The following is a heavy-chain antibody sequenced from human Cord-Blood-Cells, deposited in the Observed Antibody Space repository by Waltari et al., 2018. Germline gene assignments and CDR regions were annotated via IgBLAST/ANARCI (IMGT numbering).Heavy chain of an antibody. Sequence: QVQLQQWGAGLWKPSETLSLTCAVYGGSCSGYYWSWIRQPPGKGLEWIGEFTHSGRTHYNPALKRRVTISVDTSKSQCSLKLSSMTAAGTAVYYCASQRGSGSYLTWFDPWGQGTLVTVSS. V-gene: IGHV4-34*01. J-gene: IGHJ5*02. CDR3: ASQRGSGSYLTWFDP. CDR2: FTHSGRT. CDR1: GGSCSGYY. D-gene: IGHD3-10*01.